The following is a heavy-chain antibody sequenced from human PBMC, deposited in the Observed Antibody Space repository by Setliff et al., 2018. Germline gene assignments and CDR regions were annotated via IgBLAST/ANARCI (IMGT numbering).Heavy chain of an antibody. CDR3: ARAPRYFDSTGSYFDG. D-gene: IGHD3-22*01. CDR1: GGSVGNSHYY. Sequence: SETLSLTCTVSGGSVGNSHYYWNWIRQPAGKGLEWIGRIYTTWSTNYNPSLKSRVTISIDKSKNQFSLKMTSVTAADTAVYYCARAPRYFDSTGSYFDGWGQGTLVTVSS. J-gene: IGHJ4*02. CDR2: IYTTWST. V-gene: IGHV4-61*02.